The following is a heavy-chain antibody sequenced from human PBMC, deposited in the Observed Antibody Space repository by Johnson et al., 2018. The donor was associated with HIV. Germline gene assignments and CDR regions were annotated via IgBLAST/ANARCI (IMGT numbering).Heavy chain of an antibody. V-gene: IGHV3-64*01. CDR1: GFTFSNYA. D-gene: IGHD5-24*01. CDR3: ARCRDGYTLLSAFDI. CDR2: ISSNGGST. Sequence: VQLVESGGGLVQPGGSLRLSCAASGFTFSNYAMHWVRQAPGKGLEYVSAISSNGGSTYYANSVKDRFTISRDNSKNTLYLQMGILRTEDMAVYYCARCRDGYTLLSAFDIWGQGTMVTVSS. J-gene: IGHJ3*02.